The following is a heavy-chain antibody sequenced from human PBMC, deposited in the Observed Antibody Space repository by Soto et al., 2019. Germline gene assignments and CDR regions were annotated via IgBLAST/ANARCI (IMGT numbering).Heavy chain of an antibody. CDR1: GYTFTSYG. Sequence: ASVKVSCKASGYTFTSYGISWVRQAPGQGLEWMGWISAYNGNTNYAQKLQGRVTMTTDTSTSPAYMELRSLRSDDTAVYYCARGSGGSGSYILYNWFDPWGQGTLVTVSS. J-gene: IGHJ5*02. D-gene: IGHD3-10*01. CDR2: ISAYNGNT. CDR3: ARGSGGSGSYILYNWFDP. V-gene: IGHV1-18*04.